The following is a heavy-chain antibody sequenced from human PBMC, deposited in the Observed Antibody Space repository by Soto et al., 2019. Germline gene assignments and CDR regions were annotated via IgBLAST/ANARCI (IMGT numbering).Heavy chain of an antibody. Sequence: GGSLRLSCAASGFTFSNFEMHWVRQAPGKGLEWVSYINTAGSTKYYAESVKGRFTISRDNARNSLFLQMNSLRAEDTAVYYCARAECSTPQRLTPYYSSGLDVWGQGTTVT. CDR2: INTAGSTK. CDR1: GFTFSNFE. D-gene: IGHD2-2*01. J-gene: IGHJ6*02. V-gene: IGHV3-48*03. CDR3: ARAECSTPQRLTPYYSSGLDV.